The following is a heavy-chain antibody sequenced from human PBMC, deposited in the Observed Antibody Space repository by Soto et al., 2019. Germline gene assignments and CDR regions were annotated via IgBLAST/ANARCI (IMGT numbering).Heavy chain of an antibody. Sequence: QVQLVQSGAEVKKPGSSVKVSCKASGGTFSSYAISWLRQAPGQGLEWMGGIIPIFGTANYAQKFQGRVTITADESTSTAYMELSSLRSEEKAVYYCARQSQEYCSSTSCYLGEDYYYGMDVWGQGTTVTVSS. CDR3: ARQSQEYCSSTSCYLGEDYYYGMDV. CDR1: GGTFSSYA. CDR2: IIPIFGTA. V-gene: IGHV1-69*01. D-gene: IGHD2-2*01. J-gene: IGHJ6*02.